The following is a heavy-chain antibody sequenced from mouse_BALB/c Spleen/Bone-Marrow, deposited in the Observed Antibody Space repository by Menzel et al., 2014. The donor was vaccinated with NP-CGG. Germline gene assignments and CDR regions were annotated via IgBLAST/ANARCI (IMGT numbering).Heavy chain of an antibody. D-gene: IGHD1-1*01. J-gene: IGHJ2*01. CDR3: ARDYYGSSYFDY. Sequence: VKVVESGPGLVAPSQSLSITCTVSGFSLTSYGVHWVRQPPGKGLEWLGVIWAGGSTNYNSALMSRLSISKDNSKSQVFSKMNSLQTDDTAMYYCARDYYGSSYFDYWGQGTTLTVSS. CDR1: GFSLTSYG. V-gene: IGHV2-9*02. CDR2: IWAGGST.